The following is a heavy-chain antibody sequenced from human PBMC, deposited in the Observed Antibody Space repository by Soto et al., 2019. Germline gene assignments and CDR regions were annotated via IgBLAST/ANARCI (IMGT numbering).Heavy chain of an antibody. D-gene: IGHD6-19*01. V-gene: IGHV3-21*01. Sequence: DVQLVESGGGLVQPGGSLRLSCTASGFTFSSYTINWVRQAPGKGLEWVSSLSSSSSYIYYADSVKGRFTISRDNAKNAQYLQMNSVRVEVTAVYYCARGRGGRLDYWGQGNLGPLSS. CDR2: LSSSSSYI. CDR3: ARGRGGRLDY. J-gene: IGHJ4*02. CDR1: GFTFSSYT.